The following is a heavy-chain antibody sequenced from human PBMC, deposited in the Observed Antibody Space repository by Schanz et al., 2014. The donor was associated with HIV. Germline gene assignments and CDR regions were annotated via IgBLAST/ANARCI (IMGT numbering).Heavy chain of an antibody. CDR1: GFTFSNFW. Sequence: EEQLLESGGGLVQPGGSLRLSCVASGFTFSNFWLSWVRQAPGKGLEWVANMKQDASEKYYVDSVKGRFTISRDNARNSLYLQMNSLRAEDTAVYYCTKEVPPDVWGQGTTVTVSS. D-gene: IGHD1-1*01. J-gene: IGHJ6*02. CDR3: TKEVPPDV. CDR2: MKQDASEK. V-gene: IGHV3-7*04.